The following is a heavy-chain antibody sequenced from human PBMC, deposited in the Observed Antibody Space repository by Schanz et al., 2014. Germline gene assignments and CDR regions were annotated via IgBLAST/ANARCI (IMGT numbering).Heavy chain of an antibody. CDR2: MNESHSTI. CDR1: GFTFSSYS. V-gene: IGHV3-48*01. Sequence: EVQLVESGGGLVQPGGSLRLSCTASGFTFSSYSMNWVRQAPGKGLEWVSAMNESHSTIYYADSVRGRFTISRDNSKNTLFLQMNSLRTEDTAVYYCARLDPYCRSGTCSRAFDFWGQGTLVTVSS. J-gene: IGHJ4*02. CDR3: ARLDPYCRSGTCSRAFDF. D-gene: IGHD2-15*01.